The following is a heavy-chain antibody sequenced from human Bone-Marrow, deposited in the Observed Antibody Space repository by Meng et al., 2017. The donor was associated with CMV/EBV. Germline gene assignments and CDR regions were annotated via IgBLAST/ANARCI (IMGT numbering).Heavy chain of an antibody. CDR1: GFTFSSYA. D-gene: IGHD1-26*01. CDR3: ARENTGSYYFDY. J-gene: IGHJ4*02. CDR2: ISGSGGST. V-gene: IGHV3-23*01. Sequence: GESLKISCAASGFTFSSYAMSWVRQAPGKGLEWVSAISGSGGSTYYADSVKGRFTTSRDNSKNTLYLQMNSLRAEDTAVYYCARENTGSYYFDYWGQGTLVTVSS.